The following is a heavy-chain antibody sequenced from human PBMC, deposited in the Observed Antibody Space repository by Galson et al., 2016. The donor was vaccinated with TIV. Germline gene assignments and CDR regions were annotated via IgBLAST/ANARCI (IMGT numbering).Heavy chain of an antibody. D-gene: IGHD6-19*01. Sequence: QSGAEVKIPGASVKVSCQASGYTFSNFAITWVRQAPGQGLEWMGYMSAYSGASNYAQEFQGRVTITTDTSTSTAYMELRNLRFDDTAVYYCARYSSTSCRRFDYWGRGTLVTVSA. CDR2: MSAYSGAS. J-gene: IGHJ4*02. V-gene: IGHV1-18*01. CDR3: ARYSSTSCRRFDY. CDR1: GYTFSNFA.